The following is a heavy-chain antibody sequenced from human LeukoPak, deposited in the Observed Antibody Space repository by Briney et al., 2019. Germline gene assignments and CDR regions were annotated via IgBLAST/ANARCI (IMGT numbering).Heavy chain of an antibody. J-gene: IGHJ5*02. Sequence: GGSLRLSCAASGFTFSSYSRNWVRQAPGKGLEWVSSISSSSSYIYYADSVKGRFTISRDNAKNSLYLQMNSLRAEDTAVYYCARVVIVSGSKGNSYDSSGYYSWFDPWGQGTRVIVSS. CDR1: GFTFSSYS. CDR3: ARVVIVSGSKGNSYDSSGYYSWFDP. D-gene: IGHD3-22*01. V-gene: IGHV3-21*01. CDR2: ISSSSSYI.